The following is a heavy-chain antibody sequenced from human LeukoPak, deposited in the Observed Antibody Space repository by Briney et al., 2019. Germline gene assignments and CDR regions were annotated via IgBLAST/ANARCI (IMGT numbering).Heavy chain of an antibody. J-gene: IGHJ6*02. CDR3: ARGPLKSPRRIPYYYGMDV. D-gene: IGHD2-21*01. V-gene: IGHV4-34*01. CDR1: GFTVSSNY. Sequence: LRLSCAASGFTVSSNYMSWVRQPPGKGLEWIGEINHSGSTNYNPSLKSRVTISVDTSKNQFSLKLSSVTAADTAVYYCARGPLKSPRRIPYYYGMDVWGQGTTVTVSS. CDR2: INHSGST.